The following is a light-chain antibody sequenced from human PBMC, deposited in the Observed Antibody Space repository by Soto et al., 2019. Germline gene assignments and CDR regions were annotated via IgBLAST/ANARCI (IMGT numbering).Light chain of an antibody. J-gene: IGKJ1*01. Sequence: DIQMTQSPSAMSASVGDRVTITCRASPGISNFLAWFQQTPGKVPKRLIYAASSLQSGVPSRLSGSGSGTEFTLTITSLQPEDFATYYCLQHNSYPWTFGQGTKVEIK. CDR1: PGISNF. CDR3: LQHNSYPWT. CDR2: AAS. V-gene: IGKV1-17*03.